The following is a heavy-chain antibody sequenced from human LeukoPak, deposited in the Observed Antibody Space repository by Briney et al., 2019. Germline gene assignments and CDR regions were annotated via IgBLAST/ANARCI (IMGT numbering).Heavy chain of an antibody. Sequence: ASVKVSCKAPGYTFTSYYMHWVRQAPGQGLEWMGIINPSGGSTSYAQKFQGRVTMTRDTSTSTVYMELSSLRSEDTAVYYCARNSRQIYGEGNEWGQGTLVTVSS. J-gene: IGHJ4*02. CDR3: ARNSRQIYGEGNE. CDR2: INPSGGST. CDR1: GYTFTSYY. D-gene: IGHD4-17*01. V-gene: IGHV1-46*01.